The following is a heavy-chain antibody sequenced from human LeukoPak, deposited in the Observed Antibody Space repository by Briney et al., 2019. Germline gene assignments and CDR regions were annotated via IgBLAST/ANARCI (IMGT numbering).Heavy chain of an antibody. CDR3: ARRLWFGESHFDY. J-gene: IGHJ4*02. D-gene: IGHD3-10*01. CDR2: IYYSGST. CDR1: GGSISSYY. Sequence: SETLSLTCTVSGGSISSYYWSWIRQPPGKGLEWIGYIYYSGSTNYNPSLKSRVTISVDTSKNQFSLKLSSVTAADTAVYYCARRLWFGESHFDYWGQGTLVTVSS. V-gene: IGHV4-59*08.